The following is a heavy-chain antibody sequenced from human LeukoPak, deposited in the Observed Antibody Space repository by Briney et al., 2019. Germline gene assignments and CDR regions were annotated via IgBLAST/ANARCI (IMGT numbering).Heavy chain of an antibody. CDR1: GGSISSSSYY. D-gene: IGHD6-6*01. J-gene: IGHJ5*02. CDR3: ARAAARIGWFDWFDP. V-gene: IGHV4-39*07. CDR2: IYYSGSA. Sequence: PSETLSLTCTVSGGSISSSSYYWDWIRQPPGKGLEWIGSIYYSGSAYYNPSLKSRVTISVDTSKNQFSLKLSSVTAADTAVYYCARAAARIGWFDWFDPWGQGTLVTVSS.